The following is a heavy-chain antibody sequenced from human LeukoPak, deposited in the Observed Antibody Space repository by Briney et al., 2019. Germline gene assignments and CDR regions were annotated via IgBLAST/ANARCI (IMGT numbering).Heavy chain of an antibody. J-gene: IGHJ4*02. D-gene: IGHD3-3*01. CDR1: GYTFTGSY. CDR3: AMLFFAAYYFDY. CDR2: INPNSGGT. Sequence: ASVKVSCKASGYTFTGSYMHWVRQAPGQGLEWMGWINPNSGGTNYAQKFQGRVTMTRDTSISTAYMELSRLRSDDTAVYYCAMLFFAAYYFDYWGQGTLVTVSS. V-gene: IGHV1-2*02.